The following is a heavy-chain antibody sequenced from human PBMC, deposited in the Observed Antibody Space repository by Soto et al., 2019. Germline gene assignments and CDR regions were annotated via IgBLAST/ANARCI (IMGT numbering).Heavy chain of an antibody. CDR1: GYTFTTYY. J-gene: IGHJ4*02. Sequence: QVQLVQSGAEVKKPGASVKVSCKASGYTFTTYYMHWVRQAPGQGLEWMGIINPSGGSTTYAPNSQGSVTMTRDTSTGTVSLELSSLRAEDPAVYSCARAGRWLQNRAYFDYWGQGTLVTFSS. CDR3: ARAGRWLQNRAYFDY. D-gene: IGHD3-10*01. V-gene: IGHV1-46*01. CDR2: INPSGGST.